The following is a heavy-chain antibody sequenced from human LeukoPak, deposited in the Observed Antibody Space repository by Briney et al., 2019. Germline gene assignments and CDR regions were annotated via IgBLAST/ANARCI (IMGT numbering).Heavy chain of an antibody. CDR2: IYTSGST. D-gene: IGHD4-17*01. J-gene: IGHJ5*02. CDR3: ARLPEYGDYGAPWFDP. Sequence: SETLSLTCTVSGGSISSYYWSWIRQPPGKGLEWIGYIYTSGSTNYNPSLKSRVTISVDTSKSQFSLKLSSVTAADTAVYYCARLPEYGDYGAPWFDPWGQGTLVTVSS. CDR1: GGSISSYY. V-gene: IGHV4-4*09.